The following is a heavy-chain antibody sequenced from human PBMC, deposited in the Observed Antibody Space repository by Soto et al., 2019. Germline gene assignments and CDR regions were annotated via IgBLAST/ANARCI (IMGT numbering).Heavy chain of an antibody. J-gene: IGHJ6*02. CDR1: GGSISSSSYY. CDR3: ARTTITGTFNYYYYYGMDV. CDR2: IYYSGST. D-gene: IGHD1-20*01. Sequence: QLQLQESGPGLVKPSETLSLTCTVSGGSISSSSYYWGWIRQPPGKGLEWIGSIYYSGSTYYNPSLKSRVTLSVDTPKNQFALKLSSVTAADTAVHYCARTTITGTFNYYYYYGMDVWGQGTTVTVAS. V-gene: IGHV4-39*01.